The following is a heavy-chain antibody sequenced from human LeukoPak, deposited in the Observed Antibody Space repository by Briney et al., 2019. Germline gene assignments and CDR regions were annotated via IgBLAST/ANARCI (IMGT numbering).Heavy chain of an antibody. CDR3: AKDHNSWGWYFDN. J-gene: IGHJ4*02. Sequence: PGGSLRLSCAASGSTFSSYGMHWVRQAPGKGLEWVAFIRYDGSNKYYADSVKGRFTISRDNSKNTLYLQMNSLRAEDTAVYYCAKDHNSWGWYFDNWGQGTLVTVSS. CDR1: GSTFSSYG. CDR2: IRYDGSNK. V-gene: IGHV3-30*02. D-gene: IGHD6-13*01.